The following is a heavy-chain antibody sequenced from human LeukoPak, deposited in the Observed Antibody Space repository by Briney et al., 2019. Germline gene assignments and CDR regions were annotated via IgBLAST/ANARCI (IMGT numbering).Heavy chain of an antibody. Sequence: PGRSLRLSCTASGFTLGSHVMHWVRQIPGQGLEWVAAVSSGFHAFFADSVQGRFTVSREDARNSLYLQMNSLRAGDTAVYYCVREARGYHYTYFDYWGQGTLVTVSS. V-gene: IGHV3-13*01. J-gene: IGHJ4*02. D-gene: IGHD5-18*01. CDR2: VSSGFHA. CDR1: GFTLGSHV. CDR3: VREARGYHYTYFDY.